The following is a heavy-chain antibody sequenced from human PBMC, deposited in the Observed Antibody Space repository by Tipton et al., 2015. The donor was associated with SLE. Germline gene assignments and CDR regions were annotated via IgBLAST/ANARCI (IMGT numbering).Heavy chain of an antibody. Sequence: TLSLTCTVSGGSISSYYWSWIRQPPGKGLEWIGYIYYSGSTNYNPSLKSRVTISVDTSKNQFSLKLSSVTAADTAVYYCARPRGVGSSWYAFDIWGQGTMVTVSS. V-gene: IGHV4-59*01. D-gene: IGHD6-13*01. CDR3: ARPRGVGSSWYAFDI. CDR1: GGSISSYY. CDR2: IYYSGST. J-gene: IGHJ3*02.